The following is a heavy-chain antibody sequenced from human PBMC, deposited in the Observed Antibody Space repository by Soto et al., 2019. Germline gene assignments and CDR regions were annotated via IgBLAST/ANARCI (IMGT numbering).Heavy chain of an antibody. CDR1: GFTFSSYA. V-gene: IGHV3-74*01. J-gene: IGHJ4*02. Sequence: PGGSLRLSCAASGFTFSSYAMSWVRQAPGKGLVWVARINSDGGSATYADSVKGRFTISRDNAKNTLYLQMSRLGAEDTAVYYCARYCAGGSCSYRGAFDYWGLGTLVTVSS. CDR2: INSDGGSA. D-gene: IGHD2-15*01. CDR3: ARYCAGGSCSYRGAFDY.